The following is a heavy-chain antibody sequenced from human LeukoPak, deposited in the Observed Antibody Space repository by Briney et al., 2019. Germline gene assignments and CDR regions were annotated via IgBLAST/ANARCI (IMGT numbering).Heavy chain of an antibody. CDR3: ARDSDGSSWLNWFDP. D-gene: IGHD6-13*01. CDR1: GGSISSYY. V-gene: IGHV4-4*07. J-gene: IGHJ5*02. CDR2: IYTSGST. Sequence: PSETLSLTCTVSGGSISSYYWSWIRQPAGKGLEWIGRIYTSGSTNYNPSLKSRVTMSVDTSKNQFSLKLSSVTAADTAVYYCARDSDGSSWLNWFDPWGQGTLVTVSS.